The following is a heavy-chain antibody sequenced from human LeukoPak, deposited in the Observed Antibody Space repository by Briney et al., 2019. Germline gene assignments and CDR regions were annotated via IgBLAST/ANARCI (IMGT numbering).Heavy chain of an antibody. D-gene: IGHD3-9*01. CDR2: IYIGGNT. J-gene: IGHJ4*02. CDR3: AKVGYDILTGYPLGYFDY. Sequence: GGSLRLSCAASGFSVSSNYMSWVRQAPGKGLEWVSIIYIGGNTDYADSVKGRFTISRDNSKNTMYLQMNSLRAEDTAVHYCAKVGYDILTGYPLGYFDYWGQGTLVTVSS. CDR1: GFSVSSNY. V-gene: IGHV3-66*01.